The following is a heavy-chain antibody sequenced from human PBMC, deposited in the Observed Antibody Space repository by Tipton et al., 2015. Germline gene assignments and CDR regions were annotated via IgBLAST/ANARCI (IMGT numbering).Heavy chain of an antibody. J-gene: IGHJ4*02. CDR3: TRDHLYYDSITYYAYFDY. D-gene: IGHD3-22*01. V-gene: IGHV3-33*05. Sequence: SLRLSCAASGFMFSNYDMHWVRRTPGKGLEWVGRIAYDGSNLDYADSVKGRFTISRDNSRDTLFLQLNSLRAEDTSVYYCTRDHLYYDSITYYAYFDYWGPGTLVTVSS. CDR1: GFMFSNYD. CDR2: IAYDGSNL.